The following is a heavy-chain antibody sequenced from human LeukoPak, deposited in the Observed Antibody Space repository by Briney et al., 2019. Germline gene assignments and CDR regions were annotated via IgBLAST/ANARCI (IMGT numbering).Heavy chain of an antibody. CDR2: IYYSGST. V-gene: IGHV4-39*01. J-gene: IGHJ4*02. Sequence: PSETLSLTCTVSGDSISTSSTYYWSWIRQPPGKGPEWIGTIYYSGSTYYNPSLKSRVTISVDTSKNQFSLKLRSVTAADTAMYYCERLTRSLTIDYRGQGTLVTVSS. CDR3: ERLTRSLTIDY. CDR1: GDSISTSSTYY. D-gene: IGHD4-11*01.